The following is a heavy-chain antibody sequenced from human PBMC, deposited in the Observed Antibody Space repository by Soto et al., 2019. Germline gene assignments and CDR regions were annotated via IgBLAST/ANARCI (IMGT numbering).Heavy chain of an antibody. V-gene: IGHV1-24*01. CDR1: GYTLTELS. J-gene: IGHJ5*02. CDR3: ARDAVIAAAGYNWFDP. CDR2: FDPEDGET. Sequence: AASVKVSCKVSGYTLTELSMHWVRQAPGKGLEWMGGFDPEDGETIYAQKFQGRVTMTEDTSTDAAYMELNSLRAEDTAVYYCARDAVIAAAGYNWFDPWGQGTLVTVSS. D-gene: IGHD6-13*01.